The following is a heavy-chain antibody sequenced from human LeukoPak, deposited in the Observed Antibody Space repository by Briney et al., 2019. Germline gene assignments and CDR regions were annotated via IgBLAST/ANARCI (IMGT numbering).Heavy chain of an antibody. CDR2: IYHSGTT. J-gene: IGHJ4*02. D-gene: IGHD5-18*01. CDR1: GYSVTINYY. Sequence: SETLSLTCTVSGYSVTINYYWGWIRQPPGKGLEWIGSIYHSGTTYYNPSLKSRLALSLDTSKNQFSLKLSSVTASDTAVYYCARDSTAMDDFDYWGQGTLVTVSS. CDR3: ARDSTAMDDFDY. V-gene: IGHV4-38-2*02.